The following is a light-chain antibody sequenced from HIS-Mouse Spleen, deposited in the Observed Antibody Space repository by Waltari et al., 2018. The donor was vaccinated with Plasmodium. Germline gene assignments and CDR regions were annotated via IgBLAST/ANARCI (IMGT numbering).Light chain of an antibody. V-gene: IGKV1-5*03. CDR1: QSISSW. Sequence: DIQMTQSPSTLSASVGDRVTIPCRASQSISSWLAWYQQKPGKAPKLLIYKASSLESGVPSRVSGSGSVTEFTLTISSLQPDDFATYYCQQYNSYQFGQGTKVEIK. J-gene: IGKJ1*01. CDR3: QQYNSYQ. CDR2: KAS.